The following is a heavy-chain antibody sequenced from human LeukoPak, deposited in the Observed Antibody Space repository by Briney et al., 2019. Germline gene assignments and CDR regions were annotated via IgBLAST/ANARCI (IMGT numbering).Heavy chain of an antibody. CDR2: IYNSAIT. CDR3: ARGPSIRGPFDY. Sequence: SQTLSLTCTVSGVSISNIGYYWNWIRQHPGKGLEWIGNIYNSAITYYNPSRKSRVTMSVDTSENQFSLKLTSVTAADTAVYYCARGPSIRGPFDYWGQGTLVTVSS. V-gene: IGHV4-31*03. J-gene: IGHJ4*02. CDR1: GVSISNIGYY.